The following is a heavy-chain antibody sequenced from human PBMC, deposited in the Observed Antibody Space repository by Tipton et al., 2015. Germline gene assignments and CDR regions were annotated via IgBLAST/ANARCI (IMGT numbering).Heavy chain of an antibody. CDR1: GGSISSYY. CDR2: IHNNGST. Sequence: GLVKPSETLSLTCTVSGGSISSYYWSWIRQSPGEGLEWIAYIHNNGSTNHNPSLKSRVIISVDTSKNQFSLKLTSVTAADTAVYYCARGWEGRYLGIPNYGMDVWGQGATVTVSS. V-gene: IGHV4-59*01. D-gene: IGHD1-26*01. J-gene: IGHJ6*02. CDR3: ARGWEGRYLGIPNYGMDV.